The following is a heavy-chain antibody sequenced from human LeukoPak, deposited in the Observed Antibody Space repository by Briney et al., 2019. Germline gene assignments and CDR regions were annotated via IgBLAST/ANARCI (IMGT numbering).Heavy chain of an antibody. CDR1: GGSISSSSYY. Sequence: PSETLSLTCTVSGGSISSSSYYWGWIRQPPGKGLEWIGSIYYSGSTYYNPSLKSRVTISVDTSKNQFSLKLSSVTAADTAVYYCARARTGTTPDWFDPWGQGTLVTVSS. CDR2: IYYSGST. J-gene: IGHJ5*02. D-gene: IGHD1-7*01. CDR3: ARARTGTTPDWFDP. V-gene: IGHV4-39*07.